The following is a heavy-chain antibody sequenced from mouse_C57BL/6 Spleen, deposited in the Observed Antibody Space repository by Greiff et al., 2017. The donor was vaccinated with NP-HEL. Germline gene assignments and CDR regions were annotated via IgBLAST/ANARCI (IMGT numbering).Heavy chain of an antibody. CDR1: GFSLTSYG. CDR2: IWSGGST. J-gene: IGHJ1*03. CDR3: ARTPYYYGSSYSWYFDV. Sequence: VQLQESGPGLVQPSQSLSITCTVSGFSLTSYGVHWVRQSPGKGLEWLGVIWSGGSTDYNAAFISRLSISTDNSKSQVFFKMNSLQADDTAIYYCARTPYYYGSSYSWYFDVWGTGTTVTVSS. V-gene: IGHV2-2*01. D-gene: IGHD1-1*01.